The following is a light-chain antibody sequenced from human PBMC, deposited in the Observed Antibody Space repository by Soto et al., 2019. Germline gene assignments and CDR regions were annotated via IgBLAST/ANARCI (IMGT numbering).Light chain of an antibody. CDR3: NSYTSSSTFL. Sequence: QSVLTQPASVSGSPGQSITISCTGTSSDVGGYNYVSWYQQYPGKAPKLMIYEVSNRPSGVSNRFSGSKSGNTASLTISWLQAEDEADYYCNSYTSSSTFLFCGGTKLTVL. J-gene: IGLJ2*01. V-gene: IGLV2-14*01. CDR2: EVS. CDR1: SSDVGGYNY.